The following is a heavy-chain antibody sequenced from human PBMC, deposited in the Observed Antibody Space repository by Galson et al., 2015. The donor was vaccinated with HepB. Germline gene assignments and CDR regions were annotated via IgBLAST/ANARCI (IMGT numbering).Heavy chain of an antibody. Sequence: SLRLSCAASGFTFSNAWMNWVRQAPGKGLEWVGRIKSKPDGGTTDYAAPVKGRFTISRDDSKNTLYLQMNSLKTEDAAVYYCTTGLDLPSYCGGDCYPNDAFDIWGQGTMVTVSS. V-gene: IGHV3-15*07. CDR2: IKSKPDGGTT. D-gene: IGHD2-21*02. CDR1: GFTFSNAW. J-gene: IGHJ3*02. CDR3: TTGLDLPSYCGGDCYPNDAFDI.